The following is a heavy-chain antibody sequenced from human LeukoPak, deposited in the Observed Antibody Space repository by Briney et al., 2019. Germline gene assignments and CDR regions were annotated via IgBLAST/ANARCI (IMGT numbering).Heavy chain of an antibody. D-gene: IGHD2-15*01. CDR2: ISYDGSNK. CDR1: GFTFSSYA. CDR3: AEGRFQH. J-gene: IGHJ1*01. V-gene: IGHV3-30*04. Sequence: GGSLRLSCAASGFTFSSYAMHWVRQAPGKGLEWVAVISYDGSNKYYADSVKGRFTTSRDNSKNTLYLQMNSLRAEDTAVYYCAEGRFQHWGQGTLVTVSS.